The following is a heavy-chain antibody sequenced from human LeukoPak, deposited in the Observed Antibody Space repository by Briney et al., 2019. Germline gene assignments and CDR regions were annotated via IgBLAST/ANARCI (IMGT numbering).Heavy chain of an antibody. D-gene: IGHD3-16*01. Sequence: SETLSLTCAVSGGSISSNNWWIWVRQSPEKGLEWIGEIYHDGSTNYNLSLKSRVTMSIDTSKNQLSLKLTSVTAADTAMYYCARHHTSSKPIDYWGQGTLVTVSS. CDR3: ARHHTSSKPIDY. V-gene: IGHV4-4*02. CDR2: IYHDGST. CDR1: GGSISSNNW. J-gene: IGHJ4*02.